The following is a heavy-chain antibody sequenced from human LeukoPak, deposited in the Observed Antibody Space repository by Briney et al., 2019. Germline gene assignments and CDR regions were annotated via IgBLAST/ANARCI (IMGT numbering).Heavy chain of an antibody. D-gene: IGHD3-22*01. J-gene: IGHJ4*02. CDR2: IYYSGST. CDR3: ARREISSGYVYYFDY. CDR1: GGSISSYY. Sequence: SETLSLTCTVSGGSISSYYWSWVRQPPVKGLEWIGYIYYSGSTNYNPSLKSRVTISVDTSKNQFSLKLSSVTAADTAVYYCARREISSGYVYYFDYWGQGTLVTVSS. V-gene: IGHV4-59*01.